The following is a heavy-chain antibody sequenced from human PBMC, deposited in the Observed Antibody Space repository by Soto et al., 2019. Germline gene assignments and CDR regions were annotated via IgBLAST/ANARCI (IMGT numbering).Heavy chain of an antibody. CDR3: TTCSTRYYYGMGV. D-gene: IGHD2-21*01. CDR2: IKSKTDGGTT. J-gene: IGHJ6*02. V-gene: IGHV3-15*01. CDR1: GFTFSNAW. Sequence: PGGSLRLSGAASGFTFSNAWMSWVRQAPGKGLEWVGRIKSKTDGGTTDYAAPVKGRFTISRDDSKNTLYLQMNSLKTEDTAVYSCTTCSTRYYYGMGVCRQRPRVTVSS.